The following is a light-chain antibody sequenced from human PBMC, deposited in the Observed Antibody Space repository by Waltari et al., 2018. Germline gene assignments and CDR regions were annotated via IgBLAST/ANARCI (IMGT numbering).Light chain of an antibody. V-gene: IGKV3-11*01. CDR1: QSVSSY. Sequence: EIVLTQSPATLSLSPGERATLSCRASQSVSSYLAWYQQKPGQAPRLLIYDASHRATGSPARFSGSGSGTDFTLTISSLEPEDFAVYYCQQRSNWPWTFGQGTKVEIK. J-gene: IGKJ1*01. CDR2: DAS. CDR3: QQRSNWPWT.